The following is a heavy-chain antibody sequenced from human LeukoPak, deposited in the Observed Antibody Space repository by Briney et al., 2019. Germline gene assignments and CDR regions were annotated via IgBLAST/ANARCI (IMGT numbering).Heavy chain of an antibody. J-gene: IGHJ4*02. V-gene: IGHV4-34*01. Sequence: SETLSLTCAVYGGSFSGYYWSWIRQPPGKGLEWIGEINHSGSTNYNPSLKRRVTISVDTSKNQSSLKLSSVTAADTAVYYCARGWGSSWPEPGYWGQGTLVTVSS. D-gene: IGHD6-13*01. CDR2: INHSGST. CDR1: GGSFSGYY. CDR3: ARGWGSSWPEPGY.